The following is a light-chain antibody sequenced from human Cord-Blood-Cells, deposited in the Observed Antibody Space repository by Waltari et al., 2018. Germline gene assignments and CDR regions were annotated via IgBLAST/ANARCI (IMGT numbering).Light chain of an antibody. V-gene: IGLV3-10*01. J-gene: IGLJ2*01. CDR2: EDS. Sequence: SYELTQSPSVSVSPGQTARITCSGDALPKKYAYWYQQKSGQAPVLVIYEDSKRPSGIPERYSGSSSGTMATLTISGAQVEYEADYYCYSTDSSGNHVVFGGGTKLTVL. CDR3: YSTDSSGNHVV. CDR1: ALPKKY.